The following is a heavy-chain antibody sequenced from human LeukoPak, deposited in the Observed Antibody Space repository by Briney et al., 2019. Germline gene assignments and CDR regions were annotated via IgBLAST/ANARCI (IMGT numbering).Heavy chain of an antibody. J-gene: IGHJ6*03. CDR3: ARNYDFWSGYPPYYYYYMDV. V-gene: IGHV3-7*01. CDR2: IKEDGSEK. Sequence: GGSLRLSCTASGFTFGDYAMSWFRQAPGKGLEWVANIKEDGSEKYYVDSVKGRFTISRDNAKNSLYLQMNSLRAEDTAVYYCARNYDFWSGYPPYYYYYMDVWGKGTTVTVSS. CDR1: GFTFGDYA. D-gene: IGHD3-3*01.